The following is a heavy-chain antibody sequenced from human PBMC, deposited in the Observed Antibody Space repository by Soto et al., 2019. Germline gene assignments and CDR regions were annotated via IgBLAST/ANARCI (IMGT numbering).Heavy chain of an antibody. CDR1: GGTFSDFT. V-gene: IGHV1-69*06. Sequence: QVQLVQSGSEVKKPGSSVKVSCKASGGTFSDFTLSWLRQAPGRGLEWMGGLIPMIGATNNAQKLKGRLTITAAKSTGTVYMELNSLRSDDTAVYYCARYWSAGTLYGAFDIWGQGTKVTVSP. D-gene: IGHD2-15*01. CDR2: LIPMIGAT. J-gene: IGHJ3*02. CDR3: ARYWSAGTLYGAFDI.